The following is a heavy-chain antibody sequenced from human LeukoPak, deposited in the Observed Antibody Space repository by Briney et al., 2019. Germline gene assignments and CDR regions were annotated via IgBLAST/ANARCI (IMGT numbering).Heavy chain of an antibody. D-gene: IGHD3-10*01. CDR2: ISYDGSNK. CDR3: ARAPDGSGAY. J-gene: IGHJ4*02. CDR1: GFTFSNYA. Sequence: GRSLRLSCAASGFTFSNYAMHWVRQAPGKGLEGVAVISYDGSNKYYADSVKGRFTISRDNSKNTLYLQMNSLRAEDTAVYYCARAPDGSGAYWGQGTLVTVSS. V-gene: IGHV3-30-3*01.